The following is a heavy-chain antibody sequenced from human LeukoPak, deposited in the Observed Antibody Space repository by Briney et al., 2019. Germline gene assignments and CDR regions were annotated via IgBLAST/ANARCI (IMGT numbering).Heavy chain of an antibody. J-gene: IGHJ4*02. CDR2: IYYSGST. CDR3: ARDLGYGDYFDY. Sequence: SETLSLTCTVSGGSISSYYCSWIRQPPGNGLEWIGYIYYSGSTNYNPSLKSRVTISVDTPKNQFSLKLSSVTAADTAVYYCARDLGYGDYFDYWGQGTLVTVSS. V-gene: IGHV4-59*12. CDR1: GGSISSYY. D-gene: IGHD4-17*01.